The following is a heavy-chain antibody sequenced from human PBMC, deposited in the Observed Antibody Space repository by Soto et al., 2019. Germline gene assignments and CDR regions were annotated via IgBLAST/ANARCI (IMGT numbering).Heavy chain of an antibody. Sequence: QVQLVQSGAEVKKPGSSVKVSCKASGGTFSSYAISWVRQAPGQGLEWMGGIIPIFGTANYAQKFQGRVTITADESTSTAYMELSSLRSEDTAVYYCARGRQYGTIVRGVIGWFDPWGQGTLVTVSS. CDR2: IIPIFGTA. CDR1: GGTFSSYA. D-gene: IGHD3-10*01. V-gene: IGHV1-69*01. J-gene: IGHJ5*02. CDR3: ARGRQYGTIVRGVIGWFDP.